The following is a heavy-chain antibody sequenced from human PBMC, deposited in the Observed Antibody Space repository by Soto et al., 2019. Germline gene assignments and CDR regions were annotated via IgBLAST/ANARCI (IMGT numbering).Heavy chain of an antibody. CDR3: ARGYYYDSSGSADAFDI. J-gene: IGHJ3*02. D-gene: IGHD3-22*01. CDR1: GGSISSYY. V-gene: IGHV4-59*01. CDR2: IYYSGST. Sequence: PSETLSLTCTVSGGSISSYYWSWIRQPPGKGLEWIGYIYYSGSTNYNPSLKSRVTISVDTSKNQFSLKLSSVTAADTAVYYCARGYYYDSSGSADAFDIWGQGTMVTVS.